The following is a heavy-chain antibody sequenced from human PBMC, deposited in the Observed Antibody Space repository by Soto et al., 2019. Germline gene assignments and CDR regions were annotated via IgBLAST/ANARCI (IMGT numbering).Heavy chain of an antibody. V-gene: IGHV3-7*01. D-gene: IGHD3-9*01. J-gene: IGHJ4*02. Sequence: EVQLVESGGGLVQPGGSLRLSCAASGFTFSIYWMSWVRQAPGKGLEWVANIKQDGSEKYYVDSVKGRFTISRDNAENSLYLQMNSLRAEDTAVYYCAREGYEILTGYSDFDYWGQGTLVTVSS. CDR1: GFTFSIYW. CDR3: AREGYEILTGYSDFDY. CDR2: IKQDGSEK.